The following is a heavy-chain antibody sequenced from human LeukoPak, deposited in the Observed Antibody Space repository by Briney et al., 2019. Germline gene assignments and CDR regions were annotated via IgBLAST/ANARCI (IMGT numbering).Heavy chain of an antibody. D-gene: IGHD2-2*01. Sequence: GGSLRLSCAASGFTFSDYYMSWIRQAPGKGLEWVSYISSSGSTIYYADSVKGRFTISRDNAKNSLYLQMNSLRAEDTAVYYCAKGYCGSTSCYSGLDWGQGTLVTVSS. CDR1: GFTFSDYY. V-gene: IGHV3-11*04. CDR2: ISSSGSTI. J-gene: IGHJ4*02. CDR3: AKGYCGSTSCYSGLD.